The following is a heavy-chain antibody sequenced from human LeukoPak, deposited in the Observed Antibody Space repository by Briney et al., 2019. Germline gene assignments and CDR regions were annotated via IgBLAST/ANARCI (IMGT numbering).Heavy chain of an antibody. Sequence: SETLSLTCTVSGGSISSSSYYWGWIRQPPGKGLEWIGSIYYSGSTYYNPSLKSRVTISVDTSKNQFPLKLSSVTAADTAVYYCARDRLFSSRKRDFWSGSPFDPWGQGTLVTVSS. CDR2: IYYSGST. J-gene: IGHJ5*02. CDR1: GGSISSSSYY. D-gene: IGHD3-3*01. V-gene: IGHV4-39*06. CDR3: ARDRLFSSRKRDFWSGSPFDP.